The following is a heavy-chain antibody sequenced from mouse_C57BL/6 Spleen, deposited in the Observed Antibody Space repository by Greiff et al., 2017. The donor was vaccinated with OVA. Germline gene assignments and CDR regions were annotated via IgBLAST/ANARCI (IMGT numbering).Heavy chain of an antibody. D-gene: IGHD2-3*01. CDR3: ARYEYYFDY. V-gene: IGHV3-6*01. J-gene: IGHJ2*01. CDR2: VSYDGSN. Sequence: EVKLQQSGPGLVKPSQSLSLTCSVTGYSITSGYYWNWIRQFPGNKLEWMGYVSYDGSNNYNPSLKNRISITRDTSKNQFFLKLNSVTTEDTATYYCARYEYYFDYWGQGTTLTVSS. CDR1: GYSITSGYY.